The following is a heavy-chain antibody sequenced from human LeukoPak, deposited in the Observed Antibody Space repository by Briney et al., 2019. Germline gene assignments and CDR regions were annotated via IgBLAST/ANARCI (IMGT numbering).Heavy chain of an antibody. CDR3: ARVFPVVSAAPSPYGMDV. Sequence: ASVTVSCKASRYTFTGYYMHWVRQAPGQGLEWMGWINPNSGGTNYAQKFQGRVTMTRDTSISTAYMELSRLRSDDTAVYYCARVFPVVSAAPSPYGMDVWGQGTTVTVSS. CDR1: RYTFTGYY. CDR2: INPNSGGT. D-gene: IGHD2-2*01. J-gene: IGHJ6*02. V-gene: IGHV1-2*02.